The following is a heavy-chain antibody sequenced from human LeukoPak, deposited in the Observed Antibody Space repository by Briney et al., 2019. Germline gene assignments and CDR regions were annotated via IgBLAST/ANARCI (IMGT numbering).Heavy chain of an antibody. D-gene: IGHD5-24*01. Sequence: ASVKVSCKASGYTFTGYYMHWVRQAPGQGLEWMGWINPNSGGTNYAQKFQGRVTMTRDTSISTAYMELSSLRSEDTAVYYCARARDGYNYRNWYFDLWGRGTLVTVSS. CDR3: ARARDGYNYRNWYFDL. V-gene: IGHV1-2*02. CDR1: GYTFTGYY. J-gene: IGHJ2*01. CDR2: INPNSGGT.